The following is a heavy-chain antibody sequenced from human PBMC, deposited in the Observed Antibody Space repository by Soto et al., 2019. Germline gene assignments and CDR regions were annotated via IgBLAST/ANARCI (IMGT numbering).Heavy chain of an antibody. Sequence: QVQLQQWGAGLVKPSETLSLTCAVHGGFFSTNCWMWIRQPPGKGLEWIGEIDNRGRTNYHPSLKGRVTVALDRSKGQVALEPTSVTAADTAVYYCARKGVEATWGAINFWGQGALVSVSS. J-gene: IGHJ4*02. D-gene: IGHD5-12*01. V-gene: IGHV4-34*01. CDR2: IDNRGRT. CDR3: ARKGVEATWGAINF. CDR1: GGFFSTNC.